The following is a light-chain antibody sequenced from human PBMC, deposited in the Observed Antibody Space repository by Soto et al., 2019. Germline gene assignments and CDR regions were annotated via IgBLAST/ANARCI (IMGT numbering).Light chain of an antibody. CDR3: QVWDSSSDHHVV. CDR2: DDS. CDR1: NIGSKS. J-gene: IGLJ2*01. Sequence: SYELTQPPSVSVAPGQTARITCGGNNIGSKSVHWYQQKPGQAPVLVVYDDSDRPSGTPERFSGSNSGNTATLTISRVEAGDEADYYCQVWDSSSDHHVVFGGGTKLTVL. V-gene: IGLV3-21*02.